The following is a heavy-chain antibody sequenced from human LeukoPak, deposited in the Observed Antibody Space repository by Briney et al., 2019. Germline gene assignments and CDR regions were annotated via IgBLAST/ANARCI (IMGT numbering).Heavy chain of an antibody. CDR1: GGSISSSSYY. V-gene: IGHV4-39*01. J-gene: IGHJ4*02. CDR3: ARPPTMVRELDY. D-gene: IGHD3-10*01. Sequence: SETLSLTCTVSGGSISSSSYYWGWIRQPPGKGLEWIGSIYYSGSTYYNPSLKSRVTISVDTSKNQFSLKLSSVTAADTAVYYCARPPTMVRELDYWGQGTLVTVSS. CDR2: IYYSGST.